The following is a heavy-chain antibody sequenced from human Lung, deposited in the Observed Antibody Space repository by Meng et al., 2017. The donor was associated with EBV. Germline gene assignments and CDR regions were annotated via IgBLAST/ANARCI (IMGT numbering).Heavy chain of an antibody. CDR2: ISFDGTNE. Sequence: VQVMESGGGLVQPGGCLRLSCAASGFTLGSYWVHWVRQAPGKGLEWVAVISFDGTNEYYADSVKGRFTISRDDSKNTSSLQMGALRAEDTAVYYCAKDGPHYVDHWGAGTLGTVSP. J-gene: IGHJ4*02. CDR3: AKDGPHYVDH. V-gene: IGHV3-30*18. CDR1: GFTLGSYW.